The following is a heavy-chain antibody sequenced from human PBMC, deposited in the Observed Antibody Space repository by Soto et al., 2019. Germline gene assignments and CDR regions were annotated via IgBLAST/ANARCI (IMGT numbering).Heavy chain of an antibody. Sequence: ASVKVSCKASGYTFTSYYTHWVRQAPGQGLEWMGIINPSGGSTSYAQKVQGRVTMTTDTSTSTAYMELRSLRSDDTAVYYCARGVGSGSYYNQYSWFDPWGQGTLVSVSS. CDR1: GYTFTSYY. J-gene: IGHJ5*02. CDR3: ARGVGSGSYYNQYSWFDP. CDR2: INPSGGST. D-gene: IGHD3-10*01. V-gene: IGHV1-46*01.